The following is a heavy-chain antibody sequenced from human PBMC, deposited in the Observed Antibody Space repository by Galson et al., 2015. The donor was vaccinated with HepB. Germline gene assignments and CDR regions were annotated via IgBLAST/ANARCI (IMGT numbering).Heavy chain of an antibody. J-gene: IGHJ6*03. Sequence: SVKVSCKASGYTFTSYYMHWARQAPGQGLEWMGIINPSGGSTSYAQKFQGRVTMTRDTSTSTVYMELSSLRSEDTAVYYCARVRGSSSWGVYYYYYMDVWGKGTTVTVSS. D-gene: IGHD6-13*01. CDR2: INPSGGST. V-gene: IGHV1-46*03. CDR1: GYTFTSYY. CDR3: ARVRGSSSWGVYYYYYMDV.